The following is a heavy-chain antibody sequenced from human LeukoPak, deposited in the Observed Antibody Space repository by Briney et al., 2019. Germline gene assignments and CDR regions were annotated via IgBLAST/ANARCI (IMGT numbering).Heavy chain of an antibody. CDR3: ASNGDNDY. V-gene: IGHV4-59*01. Sequence: PSETLSLTCTVSGGSISSYYWSWIRQPPGKGLEWIGYIYYGGSTNYNPSLKSRVTISVDTSKNQFSLKLSSVTAADTAVYYCASNGDNDYWGQGTLVTVSS. CDR2: IYYGGST. CDR1: GGSISSYY. D-gene: IGHD4-17*01. J-gene: IGHJ4*02.